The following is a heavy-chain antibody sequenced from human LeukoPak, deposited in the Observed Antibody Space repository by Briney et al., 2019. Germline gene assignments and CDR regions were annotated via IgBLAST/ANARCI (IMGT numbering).Heavy chain of an antibody. CDR1: GYTFSSYG. Sequence: ASVKVSCKASGYTFSSYGINWLRQAPGKGPEGMGRRSDNKVNKNYVERFQGRVKMTTDSSTSTAYMELRSLRPDDTAVYYCARDQSPLNGGYSEGEVFDCWGQGTLVTVS. CDR2: RSDNKVNK. V-gene: IGHV1-18*01. CDR3: ARDQSPLNGGYSEGEVFDC. J-gene: IGHJ4*02. D-gene: IGHD5-12*01.